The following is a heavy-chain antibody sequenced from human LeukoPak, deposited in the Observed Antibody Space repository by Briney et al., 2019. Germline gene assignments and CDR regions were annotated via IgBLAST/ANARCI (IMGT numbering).Heavy chain of an antibody. D-gene: IGHD5-18*01. Sequence: SETLSLTCAVYGGSFSGYYWSWIRQPPGKGLEWIGEINHSGSTNYNPSLKSRVTISVDTSKNQFSLKLSSVTDADTAVYYCASGGTATYGMDVWGQGTTVTVSS. V-gene: IGHV4-34*01. CDR2: INHSGST. J-gene: IGHJ6*02. CDR1: GGSFSGYY. CDR3: ASGGTATYGMDV.